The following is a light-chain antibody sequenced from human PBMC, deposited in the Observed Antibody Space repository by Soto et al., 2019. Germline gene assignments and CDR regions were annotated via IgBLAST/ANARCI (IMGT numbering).Light chain of an antibody. V-gene: IGKV4-1*01. CDR2: WTS. CDR1: QSVLYSPNNKNY. Sequence: DIVMTQSPDSLSVSLGERATINCKSSQSVLYSPNNKNYLAWYQQKPGQPPKLLIYWTSTRESGVPDRFSGSGSGTDFTLTISSLQAEDVAVYYCQQYYSTPPTFGGGTKVDI. J-gene: IGKJ4*01. CDR3: QQYYSTPPT.